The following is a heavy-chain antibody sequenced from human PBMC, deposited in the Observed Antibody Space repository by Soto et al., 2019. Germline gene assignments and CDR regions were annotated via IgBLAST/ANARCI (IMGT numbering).Heavy chain of an antibody. CDR3: ARALEGFDY. V-gene: IGHV3-53*01. CDR2: IYSGGST. CDR1: GFTVRSNS. J-gene: IGHJ4*02. Sequence: PRLSSAVSGFTVRSNSMTWVRQAPGKGLEWVSIIYSGGSTHYADSVKGRFTISSDNSKNTLYRQMNSLRVEDTAVYYCARALEGFDYWGQGTPVTVCS.